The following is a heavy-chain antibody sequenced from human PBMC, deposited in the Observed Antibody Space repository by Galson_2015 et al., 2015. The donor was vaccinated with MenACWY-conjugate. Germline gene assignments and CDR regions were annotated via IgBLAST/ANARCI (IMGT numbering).Heavy chain of an antibody. Sequence: SCKASGYSFTSHYMHWVRQAPGQGLEWMGIINPDGGIPSYTEKFQDRVTMTSDTSARTVYMDLTSLTSGDTAVYYCARSGSEGYSSGWTDSWGQGTLVTVSS. D-gene: IGHD6-19*01. J-gene: IGHJ5*01. CDR3: ARSGSEGYSSGWTDS. CDR1: GYSFTSHY. CDR2: INPDGGIP. V-gene: IGHV1-46*01.